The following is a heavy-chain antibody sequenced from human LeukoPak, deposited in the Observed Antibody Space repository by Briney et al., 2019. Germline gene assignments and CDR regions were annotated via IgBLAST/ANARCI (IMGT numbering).Heavy chain of an antibody. V-gene: IGHV3-74*01. CDR3: ARAPSEIGGYYPEYFRH. CDR1: GFTFSTYW. Sequence: PGGSLRLSCAASGFTFSTYWMHWVRQAPGKGLVWVSRMKSDGRTNNADSVKGGFTISRDNANNTLSLQKNSPRTEDTGVYYCARAPSEIGGYYPEYFRHWGQGTLVTVSS. D-gene: IGHD3-22*01. CDR2: MKSDGRT. J-gene: IGHJ1*01.